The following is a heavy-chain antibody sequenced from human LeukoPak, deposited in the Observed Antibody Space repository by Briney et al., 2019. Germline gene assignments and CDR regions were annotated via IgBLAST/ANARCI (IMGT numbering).Heavy chain of an antibody. CDR3: ARANFLYCSSTCLFDY. J-gene: IGHJ4*02. D-gene: IGHD2-2*01. Sequence: ASVKVSCTASGYTLTDYYMHWVRQAPGQGFEWMGWINPNDGDTNYAQKFQGRVTMTRDTSISTAHMEVSRLRSDDTAVYYCARANFLYCSSTCLFDYWGQGTLVTVSS. V-gene: IGHV1-2*02. CDR2: INPNDGDT. CDR1: GYTLTDYY.